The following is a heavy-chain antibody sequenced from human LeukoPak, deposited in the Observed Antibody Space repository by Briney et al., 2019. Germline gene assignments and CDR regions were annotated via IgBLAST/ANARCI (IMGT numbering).Heavy chain of an antibody. J-gene: IGHJ4*02. CDR3: AREGRGYSGYDPGDYFDY. V-gene: IGHV1-18*01. D-gene: IGHD5-12*01. Sequence: GAPVKVSCEASGYTFTSYGISWVRQAPGQGLEWMGWISAYNGNTNYAQKLQGRVTMTTDTSTSTAYMELRSLRSDDTAVYYCAREGRGYSGYDPGDYFDYWGQGTLVTVSS. CDR1: GYTFTSYG. CDR2: ISAYNGNT.